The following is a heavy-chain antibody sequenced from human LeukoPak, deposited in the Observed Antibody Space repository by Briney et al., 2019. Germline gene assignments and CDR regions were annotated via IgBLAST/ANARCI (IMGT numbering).Heavy chain of an antibody. J-gene: IGHJ5*02. CDR1: GGPFSGYS. Sequence: SETLSLTCGIYGGPFSGYSWSWIRQAPGKGLEWIGEINKSGTTNYNLSLKSRVTISVDTSKNQFSLKLSSVTAADTAVYYCARGGYYGSGNDFRFDPWGQGTLVTVSS. CDR2: INKSGTT. CDR3: ARGGYYGSGNDFRFDP. D-gene: IGHD3-10*01. V-gene: IGHV4-34*01.